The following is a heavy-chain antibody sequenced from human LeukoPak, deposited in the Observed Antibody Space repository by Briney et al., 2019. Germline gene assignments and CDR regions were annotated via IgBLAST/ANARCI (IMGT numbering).Heavy chain of an antibody. CDR3: ARHGYGSSGNWFDP. CDR2: INHSGST. CDR1: GGSFSGYY. Sequence: PSETLSLTCAVYGGSFSGYYWTWIRQPPGKGLEWIGEINHSGSTNYNPSLKSRLTISVDTPKNHFSLILSSVTAADTAVYYCARHGYGSSGNWFDPWGQGTLVTVSS. J-gene: IGHJ5*02. D-gene: IGHD6-13*01. V-gene: IGHV4-34*01.